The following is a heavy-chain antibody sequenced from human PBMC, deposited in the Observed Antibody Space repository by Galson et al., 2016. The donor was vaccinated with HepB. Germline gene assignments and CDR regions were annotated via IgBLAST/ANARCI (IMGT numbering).Heavy chain of an antibody. D-gene: IGHD2-8*01. CDR1: GGSDYDSYY. CDR2: IYSSGNT. V-gene: IGHV4-30-4*01. J-gene: IGHJ3*02. CDR3: ARGPPEGCTSGTCYIGAFDI. Sequence: TLSLTCTVSGGSDYDSYYWSWIRQPPGKGLEWIGHIYSSGNTYYNPSLRSRITIPLDTSKNQFSLKLNSVTAADTAVYYCARGPPEGCTSGTCYIGAFDIWGQGTLVTVSS.